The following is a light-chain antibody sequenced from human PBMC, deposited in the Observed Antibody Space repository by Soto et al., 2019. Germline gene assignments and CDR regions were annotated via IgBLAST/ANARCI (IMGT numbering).Light chain of an antibody. CDR1: TGAVTSGHY. CDR3: LLYYGGAYV. Sequence: QTVVTQEPSLTVSPGGTVTLTCASSTGAVTSGHYPNWFQQKPGQAPRPLIYSTSNKHSWTPARFSGSLLGGKAALTLSGVQPEDEAEYYCLLYYGGAYVFGTGTKLTVL. CDR2: STS. V-gene: IGLV7-43*01. J-gene: IGLJ1*01.